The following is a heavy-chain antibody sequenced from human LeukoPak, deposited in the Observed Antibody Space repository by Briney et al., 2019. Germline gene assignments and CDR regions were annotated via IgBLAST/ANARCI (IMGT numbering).Heavy chain of an antibody. J-gene: IGHJ6*04. CDR1: GFTFSSYW. Sequence: PGGSLRLSCAASGFTFSSYWMSWVRQAPGKGLEWVVNIKQDGSEKYYVDSVKGRFTISRDNAKNSLYLQMNSLRAEDTAVYYCARGKLLRYFDWLSYGMDVWGKGTTVTVSS. CDR3: ARGKLLRYFDWLSYGMDV. D-gene: IGHD3-9*01. CDR2: IKQDGSEK. V-gene: IGHV3-7*03.